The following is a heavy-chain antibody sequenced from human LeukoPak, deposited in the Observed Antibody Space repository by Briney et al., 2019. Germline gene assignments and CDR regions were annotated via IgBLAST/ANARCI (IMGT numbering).Heavy chain of an antibody. CDR2: INPSGGSA. CDR1: GYTFTRYY. V-gene: IGHV1-46*01. CDR3: ARLADYDSSGYLSY. J-gene: IGHJ4*02. Sequence: ASVKVSCKASGYTFTRYYKHWVRQAPGQGLEWMGIINPSGGSARYAQKFQGRVTMTRDTSTSSVYMEVSSLRSEDTAVYYCARLADYDSSGYLSYWGQGTLVTVSS. D-gene: IGHD3-22*01.